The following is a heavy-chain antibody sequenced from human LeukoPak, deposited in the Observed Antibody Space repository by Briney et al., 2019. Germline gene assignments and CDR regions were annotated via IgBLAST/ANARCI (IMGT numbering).Heavy chain of an antibody. CDR2: ISGAGGST. V-gene: IGHV3-43*02. CDR3: AKDMNYYDSSGYYYGYFQH. J-gene: IGHJ1*01. D-gene: IGHD3-22*01. CDR1: RFTFDDYA. Sequence: GGSLRLSCAASRFTFDDYAMHWVRQAPGKGLEWVSLISGAGGSTYYADSVKGRFTISRDNSKNSLYLQMNSLRTEDTALYYCAKDMNYYDSSGYYYGYFQHWGQGTLVTVSS.